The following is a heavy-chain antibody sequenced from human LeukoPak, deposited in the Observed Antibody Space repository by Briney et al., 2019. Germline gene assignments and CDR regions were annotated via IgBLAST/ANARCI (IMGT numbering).Heavy chain of an antibody. CDR3: AKDGLLVGATRHDY. D-gene: IGHD1-26*01. CDR2: IGGSGGRT. Sequence: PGGSLRLSCAASGFTFSSYAMSWVRQAPGRGLEWVLAIGGSGGRTYYEDYVKGRFTISRDNSKNTLYLQMNSLRAEDTAVYYCAKDGLLVGATRHDYWGQGTLVTVSS. CDR1: GFTFSSYA. V-gene: IGHV3-23*01. J-gene: IGHJ4*02.